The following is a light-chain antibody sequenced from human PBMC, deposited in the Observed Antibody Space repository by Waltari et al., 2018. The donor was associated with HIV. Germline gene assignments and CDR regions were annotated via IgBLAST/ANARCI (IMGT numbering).Light chain of an antibody. J-gene: IGLJ2*01. V-gene: IGLV3-19*01. CDR3: NSRDKSGNFVV. Sequence: SSELTQDPAVSVALGQTVRITCQGDRLRTYYATWYQQKQGQAPLLVIFDKNNRPSGIPDRFSGSSSGNTASLTITGTQAEDEGDYYCNSRDKSGNFVVFGGGTKLTVL. CDR2: DKN. CDR1: RLRTYY.